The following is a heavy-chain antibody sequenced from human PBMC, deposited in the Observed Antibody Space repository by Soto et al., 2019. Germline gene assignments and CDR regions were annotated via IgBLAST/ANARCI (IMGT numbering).Heavy chain of an antibody. CDR3: ACPWDSGHKNYYYYYGMDV. J-gene: IGHJ6*02. CDR2: IIPIFGTA. CDR1: GGTFSSYA. Sequence: QVQLVQSGAEVKKPGSSVKVSCKASGGTFSSYAISWVRQAPGQGLEWMGGIIPIFGTANYAQKFQGRVTITADKSTSTAYMELSSLRSEDTAVYYCACPWDSGHKNYYYYYGMDVWGQGTTVTVSS. V-gene: IGHV1-69*06. D-gene: IGHD5-12*01.